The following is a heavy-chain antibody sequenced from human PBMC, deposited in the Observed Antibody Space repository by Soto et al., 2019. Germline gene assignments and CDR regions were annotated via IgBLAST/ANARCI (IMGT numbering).Heavy chain of an antibody. Sequence: GGSLRLSCAASGFTFSSYAMSWVRQAPGKGLEWVSAISGSGGSTYYADSVKGRFTISRDNSKNTLYLQMNSLRAEDTAVYYCAKNPDTIFGVVTVLHGGYNWFDPWGQGTLVTVSS. V-gene: IGHV3-23*01. CDR2: ISGSGGST. CDR3: AKNPDTIFGVVTVLHGGYNWFDP. D-gene: IGHD3-3*01. CDR1: GFTFSSYA. J-gene: IGHJ5*02.